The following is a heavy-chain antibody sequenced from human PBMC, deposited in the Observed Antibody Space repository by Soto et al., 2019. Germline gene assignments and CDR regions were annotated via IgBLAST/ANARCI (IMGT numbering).Heavy chain of an antibody. CDR1: GGSISSSNW. V-gene: IGHV4-4*02. D-gene: IGHD6-13*01. CDR3: ARSPGIAAAGILAY. CDR2: IYHSGST. J-gene: IGHJ4*02. Sequence: SETLSLTCAVSGGSISSSNWWSWVRQPPGRGLEWIGDIYHSGSTNYNPSLKSRVTILVDKSKNQFSLNLSSVTAADTAVYYCARSPGIAAAGILAYWGQGTLVTVSS.